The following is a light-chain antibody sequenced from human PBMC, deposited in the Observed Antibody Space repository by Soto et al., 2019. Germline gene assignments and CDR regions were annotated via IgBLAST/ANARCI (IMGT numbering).Light chain of an antibody. Sequence: DIQMTQSPSSLSASVGDRVTITCRASKSVSRFLNWYQQKAGKAPNLLVHSISILESGVPSRFSGSGSGTDFTLTISSLQPEDFATYYCQQSYSNPRTFGQGTKVEIK. CDR2: SIS. V-gene: IGKV1-39*01. J-gene: IGKJ1*01. CDR1: KSVSRF. CDR3: QQSYSNPRT.